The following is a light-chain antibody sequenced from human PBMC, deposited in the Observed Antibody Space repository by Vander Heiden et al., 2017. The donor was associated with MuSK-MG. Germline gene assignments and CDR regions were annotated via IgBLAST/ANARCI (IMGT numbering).Light chain of an antibody. V-gene: IGKV3-20*01. CDR1: QSVRSSQ. Sequence: LVLTQSPGTLSLSPGERATLSCRASQSVRSSQLSWYQQKPGQAPRLVIYSTSSRATDLPDRFSGSGSGRDFTLTINILDPEDFAVYYCQQDGSAPLTFGGGTTVELK. CDR2: STS. J-gene: IGKJ4*01. CDR3: QQDGSAPLT.